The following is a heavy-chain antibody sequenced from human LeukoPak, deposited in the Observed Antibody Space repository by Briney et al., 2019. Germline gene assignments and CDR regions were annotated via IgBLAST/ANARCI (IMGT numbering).Heavy chain of an antibody. V-gene: IGHV3-11*04. Sequence: GGSLRLSCAASGFTFSDYYMSWIRQAPGKGLEWVSCISSSGSTIYYADSVKGRFTISRDNAKNSLYLQMNSLRAEDTAVYYCARDEYYYDSSGYDYWGQGTLVTVSS. J-gene: IGHJ4*02. CDR1: GFTFSDYY. CDR2: ISSSGSTI. D-gene: IGHD3-22*01. CDR3: ARDEYYYDSSGYDY.